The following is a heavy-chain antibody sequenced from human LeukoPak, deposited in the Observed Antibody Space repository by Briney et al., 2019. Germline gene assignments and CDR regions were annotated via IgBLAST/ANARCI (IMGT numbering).Heavy chain of an antibody. J-gene: IGHJ6*02. Sequence: ASVKVSCKASGYTFTSYGISWVRQAPGQGLEWMGWISACNGNTNYAQKLQGRVTMTTDTSTSTAYMELRSLRSDDTAVYYCARGKVTAATPGYYYGMDVWGQGTTVTVSS. CDR3: ARGKVTAATPGYYYGMDV. CDR2: ISACNGNT. CDR1: GYTFTSYG. D-gene: IGHD2-15*01. V-gene: IGHV1-18*01.